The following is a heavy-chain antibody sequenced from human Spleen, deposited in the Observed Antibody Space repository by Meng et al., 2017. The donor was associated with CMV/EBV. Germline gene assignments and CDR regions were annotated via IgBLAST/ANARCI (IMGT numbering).Heavy chain of an antibody. J-gene: IGHJ4*02. CDR2: FYYSGST. CDR1: SGSISNYY. D-gene: IGHD5-12*01. CDR3: ARDCSGYDYKTFDY. V-gene: IGHV4-59*12. Sequence: ETLSLTCTVSSGSISNYYWNWIRQSPGKGLEWIAYFYYSGSTNYNPSLKNRVTISVDKSKNQFSLSLTSVTAADTAVYYCARDCSGYDYKTFDYWGQGTLVTVSS.